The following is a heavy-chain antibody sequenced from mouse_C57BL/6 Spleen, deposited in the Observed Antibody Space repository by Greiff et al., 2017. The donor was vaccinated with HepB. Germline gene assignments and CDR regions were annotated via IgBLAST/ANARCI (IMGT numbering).Heavy chain of an antibody. J-gene: IGHJ3*01. Sequence: QVQLKQPGAELVKPGSSVKLSCKASGYTFTSYWMDWVKQRPGQGLEWIGNIYPSDSETHYNQKFKDKATLTVDKSSSTAYMQLSSLTSEDAAVHYCARIDGAYWGQGTLVTVSA. CDR1: GYTFTSYW. V-gene: IGHV1-61*01. CDR2: IYPSDSET. CDR3: ARIDGAY.